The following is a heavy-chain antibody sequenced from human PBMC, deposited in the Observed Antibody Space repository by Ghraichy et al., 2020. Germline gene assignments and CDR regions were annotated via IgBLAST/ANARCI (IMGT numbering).Heavy chain of an antibody. J-gene: IGHJ4*02. CDR1: GFTFSSYA. CDR2: ISGSGGST. D-gene: IGHD3-3*01. V-gene: IGHV3-23*01. CDR3: AKDFGAGDVWSGYYSDY. Sequence: GGSLRLSCAASGFTFSSYAMSWVRQAPGKGLEWVSAISGSGGSTYYADSVKGRFTISRDNSKNTLYLQMNSLRAEDTAVYYCAKDFGAGDVWSGYYSDYWGQGTLVTVSS.